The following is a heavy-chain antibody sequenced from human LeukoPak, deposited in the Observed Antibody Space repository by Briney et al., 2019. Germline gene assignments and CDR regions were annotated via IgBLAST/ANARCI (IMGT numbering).Heavy chain of an antibody. CDR1: GGSFSGYY. CDR3: ARGHYDFWSGYHLNFDY. D-gene: IGHD3-3*01. CDR2: INHSGST. V-gene: IGHV4-34*01. Sequence: SETLSLTCAVYGGSFSGYYWSWIRQPPGKGLEWIGEINHSGSTNYNPSLKSRVTISVDTSKNQFSLKLSAVTAADTAVYHCARGHYDFWSGYHLNFDYWGQGTLVTVSS. J-gene: IGHJ4*02.